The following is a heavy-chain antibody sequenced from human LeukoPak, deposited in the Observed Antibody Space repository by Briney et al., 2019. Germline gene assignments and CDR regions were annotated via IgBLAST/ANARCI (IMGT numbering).Heavy chain of an antibody. J-gene: IGHJ4*02. D-gene: IGHD3-22*01. CDR1: GFTFSSYA. Sequence: TGGSLRLSCAASGFTFSSYAINWVRQAPGKGLEWVSAISGSGGSTYYADSVKGRFTISRDNSKNTLYLQMNSLRAEDTAVYYCAKDRRYYYDSSGFFDYWGQGTLVTVSS. V-gene: IGHV3-23*01. CDR3: AKDRRYYYDSSGFFDY. CDR2: ISGSGGST.